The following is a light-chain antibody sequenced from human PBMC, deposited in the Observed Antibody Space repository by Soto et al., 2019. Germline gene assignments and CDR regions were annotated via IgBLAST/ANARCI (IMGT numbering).Light chain of an antibody. CDR1: QILLYTSNNKNY. CDR2: WAS. Sequence: IVMTQSPDSLSVSLGERATINCKSSQILLYTSNNKNYLAWFQQKPGQPPRLLIYWASTRESGVPDRFSGSGSGTDFTLTISSLQSEDVAVYYCQQYYSNPELTFGGGTKVDIK. V-gene: IGKV4-1*01. J-gene: IGKJ4*01. CDR3: QQYYSNPELT.